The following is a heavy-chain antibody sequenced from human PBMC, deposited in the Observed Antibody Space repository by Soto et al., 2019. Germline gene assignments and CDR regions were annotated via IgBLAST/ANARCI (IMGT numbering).Heavy chain of an antibody. CDR3: AHRPTWGYNPAFLPYFDY. Sequence: SGPTLVNPTQTLTLTCTFSGFSLSTSGVGVGWIRQPPGKALEWLALIYWNDDKRYSPSLKSRLTITKDTSKNQVVLTMTNMDPVDTATYYCAHRPTWGYNPAFLPYFDYWGQGTLVTVSS. V-gene: IGHV2-5*01. CDR2: IYWNDDK. CDR1: GFSLSTSGVG. J-gene: IGHJ4*02. D-gene: IGHD1-1*01.